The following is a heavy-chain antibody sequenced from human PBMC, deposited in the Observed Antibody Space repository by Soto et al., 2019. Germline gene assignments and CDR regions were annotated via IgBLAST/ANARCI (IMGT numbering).Heavy chain of an antibody. D-gene: IGHD1-1*01. CDR1: GFTFSSYA. J-gene: IGHJ3*02. CDR2: ISGSGGST. CDR3: AKGGLEPPAAFDI. Sequence: EVQLLESGGGLVQPGGSLRLSCAASGFTFSSYAMSWVRQAPGQGLEWVSAISGSGGSTYYADSVKGRFTISRDNSKNTLYLQMNSLRAEDTAVYYCAKGGLEPPAAFDIWGQGTMVTVSS. V-gene: IGHV3-23*01.